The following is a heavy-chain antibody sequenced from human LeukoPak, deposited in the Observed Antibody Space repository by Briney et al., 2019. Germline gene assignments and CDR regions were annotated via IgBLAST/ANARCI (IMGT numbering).Heavy chain of an antibody. CDR2: IYYSGST. V-gene: IGHV4-39*01. CDR1: GVSISSSCYY. J-gene: IGHJ4*02. D-gene: IGHD3-16*01. Sequence: SETLSLTCTASGVSISSSCYYWGWIRQPPGKGLEWIGSIYYSGSTYYNPSLKSRVTISVATSKIQFSLKLSSVTAADTAVYYCARALGGPTSLEYWGQGTLVTASS. CDR3: ARALGGPTSLEY.